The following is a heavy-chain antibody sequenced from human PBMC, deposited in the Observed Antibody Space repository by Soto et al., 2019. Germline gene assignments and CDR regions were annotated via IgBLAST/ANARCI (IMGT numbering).Heavy chain of an antibody. D-gene: IGHD3-10*01. CDR2: IYSGGYT. CDR3: GAHPGGGGY. J-gene: IGHJ4*02. V-gene: IGHV3-53*01. CDR1: GFTVSNNY. Sequence: EVQLVESGGGLIQPGGSLRLSCAVSGFTVSNNYMSWVRQAPGKGLEGVSVIYSGGYTAYGDSVKGRFTISRDNSKNTLVLQIKTRGAGDTAFFFGGAHPGGGGYWGQGTLVTVSS.